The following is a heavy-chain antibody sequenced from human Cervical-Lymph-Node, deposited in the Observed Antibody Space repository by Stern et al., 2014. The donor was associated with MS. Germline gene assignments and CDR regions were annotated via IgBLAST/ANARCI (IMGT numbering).Heavy chain of an antibody. CDR1: GFTFSRNG. CDR3: VAYASGDNINH. D-gene: IGHD6-19*01. V-gene: IGHV3-33*01. J-gene: IGHJ5*02. Sequence: MQLVESGGGVVQPGRSLRLSCAASGFTFSRNGMHWVRQATGKGLERVAVIWYDGSNEKYVDSVKVRFTISRDNSKNTLYLQMNSLRAEDTAVYYCVAYASGDNINHWGQGTLVTVSS. CDR2: IWYDGSNE.